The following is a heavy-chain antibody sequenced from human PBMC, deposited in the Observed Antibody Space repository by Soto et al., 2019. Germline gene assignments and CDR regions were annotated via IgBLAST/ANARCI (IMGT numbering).Heavy chain of an antibody. CDR2: MSYSGSA. J-gene: IGHJ4*02. CDR1: DGSIGNSSDY. V-gene: IGHV4-39*01. D-gene: IGHD5-12*01. Sequence: PSVILSLTCPVADGSIGNSSDYWGWNRQPPGKGLEWIGSMSYSGSAFYSPSLKSRVTISGDTSKNQFSLKLSSVTAADTVIYYCASKRWLQAYFEYWGQGTLVTVSA. CDR3: ASKRWLQAYFEY.